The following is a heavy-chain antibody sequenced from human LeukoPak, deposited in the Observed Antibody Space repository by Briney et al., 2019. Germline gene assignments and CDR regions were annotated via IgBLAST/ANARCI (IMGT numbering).Heavy chain of an antibody. J-gene: IGHJ6*02. CDR2: IYYSGST. CDR1: GGSISSGGYY. V-gene: IGHV4-31*03. Sequence: SETLSLTCTVSGGSISSGGYYWSWIRQHPGKGLEWIGYIYYSGSTYYNPSLKSRVTISVDTSKNQFSLKLSSVTAADTAAYYCARVLSYPSYGMDVWGQGTTVTVSS. CDR3: ARVLSYPSYGMDV. D-gene: IGHD3-10*01.